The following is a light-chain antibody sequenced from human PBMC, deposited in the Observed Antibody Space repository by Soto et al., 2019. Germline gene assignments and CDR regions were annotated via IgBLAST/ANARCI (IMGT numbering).Light chain of an antibody. CDR3: QQYNDYQRT. J-gene: IGKJ1*01. Sequence: DIQVPQSPSSVSTSVADRVTITCRGSRGISSWLAWYQQKPGTASDFLIYHASSLESGIPSRFSGSGSGTEFTPTISSLQPDDFATYYCQQYNDYQRTFSQGTKVDLK. V-gene: IGKV1-5*01. CDR2: HAS. CDR1: RGISSW.